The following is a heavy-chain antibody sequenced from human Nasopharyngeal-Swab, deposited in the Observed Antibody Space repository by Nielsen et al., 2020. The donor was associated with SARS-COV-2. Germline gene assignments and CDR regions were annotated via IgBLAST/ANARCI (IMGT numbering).Heavy chain of an antibody. CDR2: ISYDGSNK. Sequence: GGSLRLSCAASGFTFSSYGMHWVRQAQGKGLEWVALISYDGSNKYYADSVKGRFTISRDNSKNTLYLQMNSLRAEDTAVYYCAKDYGDSSGYYQYYFDYWGQGTLVTVSS. D-gene: IGHD3-22*01. CDR1: GFTFSSYG. CDR3: AKDYGDSSGYYQYYFDY. V-gene: IGHV3-30*18. J-gene: IGHJ4*02.